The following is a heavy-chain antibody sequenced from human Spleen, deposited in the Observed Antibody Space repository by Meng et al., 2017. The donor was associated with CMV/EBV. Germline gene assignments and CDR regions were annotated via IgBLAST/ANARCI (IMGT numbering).Heavy chain of an antibody. V-gene: IGHV1-2*02. CDR2: IHPHRGDT. Sequence: ASVKVSCKASGYTFTGYYMHWVRQAPGQGLERMGWIHPHRGDTNYAQQFQGRVTLTRDTSINTGYMELTRLTSDDTAVYYCARDNNWGPDYWGQGTLVTVSS. CDR3: ARDNNWGPDY. D-gene: IGHD7-27*01. J-gene: IGHJ4*02. CDR1: GYTFTGYY.